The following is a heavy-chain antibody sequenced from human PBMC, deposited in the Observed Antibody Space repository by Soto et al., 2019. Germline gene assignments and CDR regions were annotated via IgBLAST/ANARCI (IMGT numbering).Heavy chain of an antibody. J-gene: IGHJ6*02. Sequence: QVQLVQSGAEVKKPGASVKVSCKASGYTFTSYGISWVRQAPGQGLEWMGWISAYNGNTNYAQKLQGRVTMTTDTSTSTAYMELRSLRSDDTAVYYCARDYHWNMGIPIFGPLFARASYDGMDVWGQGTTVPVSS. CDR2: ISAYNGNT. CDR3: ARDYHWNMGIPIFGPLFARASYDGMDV. CDR1: GYTFTSYG. D-gene: IGHD3-3*01. V-gene: IGHV1-18*01.